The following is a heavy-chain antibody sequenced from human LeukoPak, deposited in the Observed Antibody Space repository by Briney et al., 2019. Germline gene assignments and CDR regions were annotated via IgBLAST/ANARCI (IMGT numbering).Heavy chain of an antibody. D-gene: IGHD3-22*01. CDR3: VRDMGYYDKV. V-gene: IGHV3-74*01. CDR1: GFTFSTSW. Sequence: GXSLRLSRAPSGFTFSTSWMHWVRQAPGKGLVWVSRINTDGNTRDYADSVKGRFTISRDNAKNTLYLQMNSLRAEDTAVYYCVRDMGYYDKVWGQGTLVTVSS. J-gene: IGHJ4*02. CDR2: INTDGNTR.